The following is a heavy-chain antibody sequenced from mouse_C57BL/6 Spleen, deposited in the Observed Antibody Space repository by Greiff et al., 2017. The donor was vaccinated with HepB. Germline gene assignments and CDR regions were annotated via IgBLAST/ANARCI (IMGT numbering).Heavy chain of an antibody. J-gene: IGHJ2*01. CDR2: IYPGDGDT. Sequence: QVQLQQSGAELVKPGASVKISCKASGYAFSSYWMNWVKQRPGKGLEWIGQIYPGDGDTNYNGKFKGKATLTADKSSSTAYMQLSSLTSEDSAVYFCARWGVLGDVLDYWGQGTTLTVSS. D-gene: IGHD4-1*01. CDR3: ARWGVLGDVLDY. V-gene: IGHV1-80*01. CDR1: GYAFSSYW.